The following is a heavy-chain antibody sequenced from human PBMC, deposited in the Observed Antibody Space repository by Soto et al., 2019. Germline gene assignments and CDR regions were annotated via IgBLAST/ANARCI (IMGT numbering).Heavy chain of an antibody. CDR2: IIPLLDIT. Sequence: QVQLVQSGAELKKPGSSVKVSCKASGGAFTNDIITWVRQAPGQGLEWMGRIIPLLDITNYAQKFQGRVTITADKSTSTAYMEPNSLISEDTAVYYCARDSPIGSTFSGYDAIDYWGQGTLVTVSS. CDR3: ARDSPIGSTFSGYDAIDY. J-gene: IGHJ4*02. D-gene: IGHD5-12*01. CDR1: GGAFTNDI. V-gene: IGHV1-69*08.